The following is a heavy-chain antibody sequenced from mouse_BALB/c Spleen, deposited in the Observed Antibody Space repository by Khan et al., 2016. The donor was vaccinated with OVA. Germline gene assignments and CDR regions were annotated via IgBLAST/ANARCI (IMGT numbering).Heavy chain of an antibody. CDR3: ARDYCSLYWYFDV. D-gene: IGHD1-1*01. CDR2: IYYSGTV. CDR1: GISITSGNYR. Sequence: EVQLVESGPGLVKPSQTVSLTCTVTGISITSGNYRWSWIRQFPGNKLEWKGNIYYSGTVTYNPSLTSRTTITRETSKNQFFLEMNSCTAEYAATDYCARDYCSLYWYFDVWGAGTTVTVSS. V-gene: IGHV3-5*02. J-gene: IGHJ1*01.